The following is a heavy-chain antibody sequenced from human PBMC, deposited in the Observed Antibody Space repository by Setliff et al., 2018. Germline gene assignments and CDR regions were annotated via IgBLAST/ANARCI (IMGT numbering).Heavy chain of an antibody. CDR1: GATFSSYG. J-gene: IGHJ6*03. Sequence: ASVKVSCKASGATFSSYGISWVRQAPGQGLEWMGGTIPMFGTTEYALKFQGRLTIITDESTNTAFMQLSSLRSDDTAVYYCVREGVDRRSSTDYRYYMDVWGKGTTVTVSS. CDR2: TIPMFGTT. D-gene: IGHD6-6*01. V-gene: IGHV1-69*05. CDR3: VREGVDRRSSTDYRYYMDV.